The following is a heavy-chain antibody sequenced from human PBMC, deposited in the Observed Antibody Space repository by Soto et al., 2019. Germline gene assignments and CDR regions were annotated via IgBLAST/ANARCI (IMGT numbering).Heavy chain of an antibody. Sequence: QVQLVQSGAEVKKPGASLKVSCTASGYTFTSYAITWVRQAPGQGLEWMGWISTYNGDTKYAQNLQGRVTITTDTSTRTAYMELRSLKSDDTAVYYCARGSLLRTIPELWGQGTLVAVSS. V-gene: IGHV1-18*01. CDR3: ARGSLLRTIPEL. CDR2: ISTYNGDT. CDR1: GYTFTSYA. D-gene: IGHD1-7*01. J-gene: IGHJ4*02.